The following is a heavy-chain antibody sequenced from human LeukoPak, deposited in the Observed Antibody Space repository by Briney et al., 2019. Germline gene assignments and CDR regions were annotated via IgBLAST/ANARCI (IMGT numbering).Heavy chain of an antibody. CDR3: AREGDTVMARRYFDY. J-gene: IGHJ4*02. CDR1: GYTFTSYY. V-gene: IGHV1-46*01. Sequence: ASVKVSCKASGYTFTSYYMHWVRQAPRQGLEWMGVINPSGGSTSYAQKFQGRVTMTGDTSTTTVYMELSSLRSEDTAVYYCAREGDTVMARRYFDYWGQGTLVTVSS. CDR2: INPSGGST. D-gene: IGHD5-18*01.